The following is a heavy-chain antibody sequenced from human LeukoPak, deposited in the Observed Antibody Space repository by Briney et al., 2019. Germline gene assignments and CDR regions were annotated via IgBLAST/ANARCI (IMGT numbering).Heavy chain of an antibody. Sequence: PSETLSLTCTVSGGSISNYHWSWIRQPAGKGLEWIGRIYTSGSTNYNPSLKNRVTISVDKSKNQFSLKLSSVTAADTAVYYCARSSDFGVVIGHYYMDVWGEGTTVTVSS. V-gene: IGHV4-4*07. CDR3: ARSSDFGVVIGHYYMDV. CDR2: IYTSGST. D-gene: IGHD3-3*01. J-gene: IGHJ6*03. CDR1: GGSISNYH.